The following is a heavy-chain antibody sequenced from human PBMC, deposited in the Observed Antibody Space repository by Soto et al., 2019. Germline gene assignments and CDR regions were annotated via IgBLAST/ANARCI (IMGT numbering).Heavy chain of an antibody. CDR2: IYSSGST. Sequence: GGSLRLSCAASGFTVSSNYMSWVRQAPGKGLEWVSVIYSSGSTNYTHSVKGRFTISRHNSKNTLYLKMNSLRAEDTAVYYCAAALYCYDRSGPNHAFDIWGQGTMVTVSS. V-gene: IGHV3-53*04. CDR1: GFTVSSNY. D-gene: IGHD3-22*01. J-gene: IGHJ3*02. CDR3: AAALYCYDRSGPNHAFDI.